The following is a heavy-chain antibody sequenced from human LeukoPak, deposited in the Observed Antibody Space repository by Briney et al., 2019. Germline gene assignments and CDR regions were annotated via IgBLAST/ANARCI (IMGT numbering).Heavy chain of an antibody. CDR1: GGSIRSYY. CDR3: ARVREASAGYDAFDI. D-gene: IGHD6-13*01. V-gene: IGHV4-59*01. J-gene: IGHJ3*02. CDR2: IYYSGST. Sequence: PSETLSLTCAVSGGSIRSYYWSWIRQPPGKGLEWLGYIYYSGSTNYNPSLKSRVTISVDTSKNQFSLKLNSVTAADTAVYYCARVREASAGYDAFDIWGQGTMVTVSS.